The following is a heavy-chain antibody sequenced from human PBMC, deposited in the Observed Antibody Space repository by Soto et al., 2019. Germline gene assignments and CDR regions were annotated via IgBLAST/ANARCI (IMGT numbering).Heavy chain of an antibody. D-gene: IGHD6-19*01. CDR1: GVSISSYY. CDR2: IYYTGST. Sequence: SETLSLTCTVPGVSISSYYWNWVRQPPGKGLEWIGNIYYTGSTNYNPSLKSRVTISVDTSKNQFSLKLSSVTAADTAVYYCARPSVAGSWGPFDYWGRGTLVTVSS. V-gene: IGHV4-59*01. CDR3: ARPSVAGSWGPFDY. J-gene: IGHJ4*02.